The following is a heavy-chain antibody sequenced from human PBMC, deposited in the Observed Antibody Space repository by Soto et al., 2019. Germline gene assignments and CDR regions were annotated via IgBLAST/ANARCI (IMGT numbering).Heavy chain of an antibody. CDR1: GFTFSAYW. CDR3: ARGSNQDY. Sequence: EVQLVESGGDLVQPGGSLRLSCVASGFTFSAYWMSWVRQAPGKGLEWVATIKNDGSEKYYADAVRGRFTLSRDNTKSSFYLEVGGLRAEDTAIYYCARGSNQDYWGQGTLVAVSS. CDR2: IKNDGSEK. D-gene: IGHD2-8*01. J-gene: IGHJ4*02. V-gene: IGHV3-7*03.